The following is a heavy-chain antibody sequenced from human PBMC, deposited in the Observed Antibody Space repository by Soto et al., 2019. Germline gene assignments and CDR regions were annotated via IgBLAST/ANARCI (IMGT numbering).Heavy chain of an antibody. Sequence: GPSLRVDFETSLGTFSSYAISGVRQAPGQGLEWMGGIIPIFGTANYAQKFQGRVTITADESTSTAYMELSSLRSEDTAVYYCARGPPYDSSGYVYYFDYWGQGTLVPGSS. CDR1: LGTFSSYA. V-gene: IGHV1-69*01. CDR2: IIPIFGTA. J-gene: IGHJ4*02. CDR3: ARGPPYDSSGYVYYFDY. D-gene: IGHD3-22*01.